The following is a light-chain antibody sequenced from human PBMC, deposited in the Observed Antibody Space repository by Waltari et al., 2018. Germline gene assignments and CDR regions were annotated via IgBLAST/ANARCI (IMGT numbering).Light chain of an antibody. CDR2: EGS. V-gene: IGLV2-23*01. J-gene: IGLJ1*01. Sequence: QSALTQPASVSGSPGQSITISCPGTSSDVGTYNLVSWYQQHPGQAPKLIIYEGSKRPSGFSHRFSGSKSGNTASLTISGLQAEDEADYYCCSYAGSSTYVFGTGTKVTVL. CDR1: SSDVGTYNL. CDR3: CSYAGSSTYV.